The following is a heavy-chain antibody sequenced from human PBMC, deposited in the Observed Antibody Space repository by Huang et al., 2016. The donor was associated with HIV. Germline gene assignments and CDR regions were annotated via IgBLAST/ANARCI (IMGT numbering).Heavy chain of an antibody. V-gene: IGHV3-30*02. CDR1: GFSFSHFG. CDR3: ATDLGGYSFDY. Sequence: QEQLVESGGGVVQPGGSLRLSCATSGFSFSHFGMHWVRKAPGKGLEWVAVIRFDGGNKHYADSAKGRFTISRDNSKKMLFLEMNSLRGDDTAFYYCATDLGGYSFDYWGQGALVSVSS. D-gene: IGHD2-21*02. J-gene: IGHJ4*02. CDR2: IRFDGGNK.